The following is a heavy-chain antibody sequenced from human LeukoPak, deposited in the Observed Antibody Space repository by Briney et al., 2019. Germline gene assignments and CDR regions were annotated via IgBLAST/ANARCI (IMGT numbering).Heavy chain of an antibody. V-gene: IGHV4-34*01. J-gene: IGHJ4*02. Sequence: SETLSLTCAVYGGSFSGYWSWIRQPPGKGLEWIGEINHSGSTNYNPSLKSRVTISVDTSKNQFSLKLSSVTAADTAVYYCANVGAVTNSDYWGQGTLVTVSS. D-gene: IGHD4-17*01. CDR3: ANVGAVTNSDY. CDR1: GGSFSGY. CDR2: INHSGST.